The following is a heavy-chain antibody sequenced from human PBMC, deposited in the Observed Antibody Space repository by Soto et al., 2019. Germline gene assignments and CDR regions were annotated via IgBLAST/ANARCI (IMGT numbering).Heavy chain of an antibody. CDR1: GVSVSRDYQ. CDR3: ARAWDF. J-gene: IGHJ1*01. Sequence: KPSETLSLTCTVSGVSVSRDYQWIWIRQPPGKGLEWIGHISYSGSPYYHPSLRSRPSISVDTSKNQFSLKVKSVTAADTAVYYCARAWDFWGQGTLVTVSS. CDR2: ISYSGSP. D-gene: IGHD1-26*01. V-gene: IGHV4-30-4*01.